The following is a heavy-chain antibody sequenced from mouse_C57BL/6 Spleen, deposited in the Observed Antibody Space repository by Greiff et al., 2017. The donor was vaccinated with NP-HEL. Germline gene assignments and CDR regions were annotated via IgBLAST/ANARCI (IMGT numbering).Heavy chain of an antibody. CDR2: ISSGGSYT. D-gene: IGHD1-1*01. CDR1: GFTFSSYG. J-gene: IGHJ2*01. CDR3: ARQGTTVVAPDY. Sequence: DVMLVEFGGDLVKPGGSLKLSCAASGFTFSSYGMSWVRQTPDKRLEWVATISSGGSYTYYPDSVKGRFTISRDNAKNTLYLQMSSLKSEDTAMYYCARQGTTVVAPDYWGQGTTLTVSS. V-gene: IGHV5-6*02.